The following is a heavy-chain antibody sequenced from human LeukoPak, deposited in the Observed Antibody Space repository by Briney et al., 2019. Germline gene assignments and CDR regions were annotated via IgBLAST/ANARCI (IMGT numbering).Heavy chain of an antibody. CDR2: IIPIFGTA. D-gene: IGHD3-9*01. J-gene: IGHJ4*02. CDR1: GGTFSSYA. V-gene: IGHV1-69*01. CDR3: AREPRLRYFDWLPNYFDY. Sequence: SVKVSCTASGGTFSSYAISWVRQAPGQGLEWMGGIIPIFGTANHAQKFQGRVTITADESTSTAYMELSSLRSEDTAVYYCAREPRLRYFDWLPNYFDYWGQGTLVTVSS.